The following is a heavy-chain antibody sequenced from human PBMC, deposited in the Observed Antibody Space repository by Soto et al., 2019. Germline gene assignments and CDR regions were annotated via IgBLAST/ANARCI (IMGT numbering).Heavy chain of an antibody. CDR2: IIPIFGTA. V-gene: IGHV1-69*12. CDR1: GGTFSSYA. D-gene: IGHD6-19*01. J-gene: IGHJ5*02. Sequence: QVQLVQSGAEVKKPGSSVKVSCKASGGTFSSYAISWVRQAPGQGLEWMGGIIPIFGTANYAQKFQGRVKSTADESTSPSYMELSSLRSEDTAVYYWASLRPPIQWLASPEFDPWGQGTLVTVSS. CDR3: ASLRPPIQWLASPEFDP.